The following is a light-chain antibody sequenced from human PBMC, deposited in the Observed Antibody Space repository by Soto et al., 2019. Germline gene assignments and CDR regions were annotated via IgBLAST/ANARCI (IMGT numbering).Light chain of an antibody. CDR3: QQRSIWPPIT. V-gene: IGKV3-11*01. Sequence: ETVLTQFPATLSLSPGERATLSCRASQSVNNYLGWYQQKPGQAPRLLVYDASNTATGVPSRFSGSGSGTDFTLTISSLEPEDFAVYYCQQRSIWPPITFGQETRLEIK. CDR1: QSVNNY. CDR2: DAS. J-gene: IGKJ5*01.